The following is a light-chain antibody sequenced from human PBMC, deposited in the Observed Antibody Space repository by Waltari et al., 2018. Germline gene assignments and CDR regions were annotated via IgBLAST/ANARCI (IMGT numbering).Light chain of an antibody. J-gene: IGLJ3*02. Sequence: QLVLTQSPSASASLGASDKLTCTLSSGHSSYAIAWHQQQPEKGPRYLMKLNSDGSHSKGDGIPDRFSGSSSGAERYLTISSLQSEDEADYYCQTWGTGIPVFGGGTKLTVL. CDR2: LNSDGSH. V-gene: IGLV4-69*01. CDR1: SGHSSYA. CDR3: QTWGTGIPV.